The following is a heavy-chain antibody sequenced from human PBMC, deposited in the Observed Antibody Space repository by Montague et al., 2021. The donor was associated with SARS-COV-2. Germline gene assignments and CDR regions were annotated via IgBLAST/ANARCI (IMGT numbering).Heavy chain of an antibody. CDR3: ARDSRTDFDWLFPDSGSYYYYMDV. D-gene: IGHD3-9*01. J-gene: IGHJ6*03. V-gene: IGHV4-59*01. Sequence: SETLSLTCAVFDGSFSDFYWSWIRQPPGKGLEWIGYIYYSGSTNYNPSLKSRVTISVDTSKNQFSLKLSSVTAADTAVYYCARDSRTDFDWLFPDSGSYYYYMDVWGKGTTVTVSS. CDR1: DGSFSDFY. CDR2: IYYSGST.